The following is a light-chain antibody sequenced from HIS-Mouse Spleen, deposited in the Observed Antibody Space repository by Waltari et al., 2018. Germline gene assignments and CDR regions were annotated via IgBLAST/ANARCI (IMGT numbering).Light chain of an antibody. CDR1: NIGSES. CDR2: VDS. V-gene: IGLV3-21*03. J-gene: IGLJ2*01. Sequence: SYVLTQPPSVSVAPGKTARITCGGNNIGSESVHWYQQKPGQAPVLVVYVDSDRPSGIPGRFSGSNSGNTATLTISRVEAGDEADYYCQVWDSSSDHVVFGGGTKLTVL. CDR3: QVWDSSSDHVV.